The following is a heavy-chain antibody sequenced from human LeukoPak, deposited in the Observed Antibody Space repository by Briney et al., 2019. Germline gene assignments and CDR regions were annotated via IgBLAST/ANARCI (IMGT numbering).Heavy chain of an antibody. CDR2: IYYSGST. Sequence: SETLSLTCTVSGGSISSSSYYWGWIRQPPGKGLEWIGSIYYSGSTYYNPSLKSRVTISVDTSKNQLSLNLSSVTAADTAVYYCARYTRPRNNWFDPWGQGTLVTVSS. CDR1: GGSISSSSYY. V-gene: IGHV4-39*01. D-gene: IGHD2-2*02. CDR3: ARYTRPRNNWFDP. J-gene: IGHJ5*02.